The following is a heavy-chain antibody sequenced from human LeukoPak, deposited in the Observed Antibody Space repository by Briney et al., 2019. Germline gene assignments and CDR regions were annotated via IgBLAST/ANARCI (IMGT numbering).Heavy chain of an antibody. Sequence: GGPLRLSCAASGFTFSSYAMHWVRQAPGKGLEYVSAISSNGGSTYYANSVKGRFTISRDNSKNTLYLQMGSLRAEDMAVYYCARGAETTDYYFDYWGQGTLVTVSS. V-gene: IGHV3-64*01. CDR1: GFTFSSYA. CDR3: ARGAETTDYYFDY. D-gene: IGHD4-17*01. CDR2: ISSNGGST. J-gene: IGHJ4*02.